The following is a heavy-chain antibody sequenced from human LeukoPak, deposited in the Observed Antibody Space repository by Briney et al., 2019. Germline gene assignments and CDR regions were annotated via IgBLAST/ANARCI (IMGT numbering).Heavy chain of an antibody. Sequence: PGRSLRVSCAASGFTFSSYGMHWVRQAPGKGLEWVAVISYDGSNKYYADSVKGRFTISRDNSKNTLYLQMNSLRAEDTAVYYCARDYYDSSGYYPRRVNWFDPWGQGTLVTVSS. CDR3: ARDYYDSSGYYPRRVNWFDP. J-gene: IGHJ5*02. V-gene: IGHV3-30*03. CDR1: GFTFSSYG. D-gene: IGHD3-22*01. CDR2: ISYDGSNK.